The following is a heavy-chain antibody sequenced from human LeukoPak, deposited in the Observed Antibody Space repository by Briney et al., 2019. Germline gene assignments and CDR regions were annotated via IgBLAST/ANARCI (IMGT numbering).Heavy chain of an antibody. CDR2: ISYDGSNK. Sequence: GGSLRLSCAASGFTFSSYGMHWVRQAPGKGLEWVAVISYDGSNKYYADSVKGRFTISRDNSKNTLYLQMNSLRAEDTAVYYCAKDRVAVAGTFDYWGQGTLVTVSS. V-gene: IGHV3-30*18. D-gene: IGHD6-19*01. CDR1: GFTFSSYG. CDR3: AKDRVAVAGTFDY. J-gene: IGHJ4*02.